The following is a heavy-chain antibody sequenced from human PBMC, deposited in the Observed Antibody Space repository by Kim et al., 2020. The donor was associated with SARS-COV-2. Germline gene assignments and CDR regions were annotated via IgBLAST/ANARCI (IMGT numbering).Heavy chain of an antibody. CDR2: IYSGGSST. CDR1: GFTFSSYA. J-gene: IGHJ6*02. CDR3: AKGMVRGVRYGMDV. Sequence: GGSLRLSCAASGFTFSSYAMSWVRQAPGKGLEWVSVIYSGGSSTYYADSVKGRFTISRDNSKNTLYLQMNSLRAEDTAVYYCAKGMVRGVRYGMDVWGQGTTVTVSS. D-gene: IGHD3-10*01. V-gene: IGHV3-23*03.